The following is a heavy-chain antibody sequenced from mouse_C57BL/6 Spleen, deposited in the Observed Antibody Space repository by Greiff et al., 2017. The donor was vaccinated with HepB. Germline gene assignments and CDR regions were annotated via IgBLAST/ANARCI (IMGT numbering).Heavy chain of an antibody. CDR3: ARGRFCYFDY. CDR2: ISYDGSN. J-gene: IGHJ2*01. V-gene: IGHV3-6*01. Sequence: ESGPGLVKPSQSLSLTCSVTGYSITSGYYWNWIRQFPGNKLEWIGYISYDGSNNYNPFLKNRIFITRDTSKNQFFLKLNSVTTEDTATYYCARGRFCYFDYWGQGTTLTVSS. CDR1: GYSITSGYY.